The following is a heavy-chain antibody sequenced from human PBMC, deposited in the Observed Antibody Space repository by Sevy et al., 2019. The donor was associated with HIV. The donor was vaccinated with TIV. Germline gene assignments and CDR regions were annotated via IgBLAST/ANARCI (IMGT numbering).Heavy chain of an antibody. CDR3: ARDGYCSGGSCYPNYYYGMDV. V-gene: IGHV1-18*01. Sequence: ASVKVSCKASGYTVTSYGISWVRQAPGQGLEWMGWISAYNGNTNYAQKLKGRVTMTTDTSTSTAYMELRSLRSDDTAVYYCARDGYCSGGSCYPNYYYGMDVWGQGTTVTVSS. J-gene: IGHJ6*02. D-gene: IGHD2-15*01. CDR2: ISAYNGNT. CDR1: GYTVTSYG.